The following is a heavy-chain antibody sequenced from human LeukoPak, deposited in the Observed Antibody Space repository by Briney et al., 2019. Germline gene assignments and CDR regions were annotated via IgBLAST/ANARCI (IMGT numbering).Heavy chain of an antibody. CDR2: INPNSGGT. V-gene: IGHV1-2*02. CDR3: ARVHNWNEPYDGFDI. CDR1: AYTFTGYF. D-gene: IGHD1-1*01. J-gene: IGHJ3*02. Sequence: ASVKVSCKASAYTFTGYFMHWVRQAPGQGLEWMGWINPNSGGTNYAQKFQGRVTMTRDTSISTAYMELSSLRSDDTAVYYCARVHNWNEPYDGFDIWGQGTMVTVSS.